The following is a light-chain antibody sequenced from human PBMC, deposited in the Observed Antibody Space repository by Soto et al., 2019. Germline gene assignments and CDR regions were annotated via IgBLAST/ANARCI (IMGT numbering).Light chain of an antibody. CDR1: SSNIGSNT. Sequence: QSVLTQPPLASGTPGQRDTISCSGSSSNIGSNTVNWYQQLPGTAPKLLIYSNNQRPSGVPDRFSGSKSGTSASLAISGLQSEDEADYYCAAWGDSLNGPVFGGGTKLTVL. CDR2: SNN. J-gene: IGLJ2*01. V-gene: IGLV1-44*01. CDR3: AAWGDSLNGPV.